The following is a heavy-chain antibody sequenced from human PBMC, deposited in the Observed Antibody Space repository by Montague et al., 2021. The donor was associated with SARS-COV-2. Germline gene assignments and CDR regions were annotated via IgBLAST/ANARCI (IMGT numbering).Heavy chain of an antibody. V-gene: IGHV4-4*07. CDR1: GGSISSYY. D-gene: IGHD3-10*01. CDR2: IYSSGST. J-gene: IGHJ4*02. CDR3: ARVERGYDYGLGVSARFDD. Sequence: SETLSLTCTVSGGSISSYYWTWIRQPPGKGLEWIGRIYSSGSTNYNPTLKSRVTISVDTSKNQFSLKLSSVTAADTAVYYCARVERGYDYGLGVSARFDDWGQGTLVTVSS.